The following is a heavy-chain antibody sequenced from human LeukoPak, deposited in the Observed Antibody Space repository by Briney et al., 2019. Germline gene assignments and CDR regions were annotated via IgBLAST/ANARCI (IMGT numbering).Heavy chain of an antibody. CDR1: GGSISSSSYY. D-gene: IGHD3/OR15-3a*01. CDR3: ARHLRWRTSFSPFDY. CDR2: INHSENT. J-gene: IGHJ4*02. Sequence: SETLSLTCTVSGGSISSSSYYWSWIRQPLGKGLEWIGEINHSENTDYNPSLKSRVTISVDTSKNQLSLKLSSVTAADTAVYYCARHLRWRTSFSPFDYWGQGTLVTVSS. V-gene: IGHV4-39*01.